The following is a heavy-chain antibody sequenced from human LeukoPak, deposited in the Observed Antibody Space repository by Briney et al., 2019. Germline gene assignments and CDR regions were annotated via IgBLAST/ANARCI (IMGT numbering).Heavy chain of an antibody. CDR1: GFTASSNY. CDR3: ARAYSGYSSSHFDY. V-gene: IGHV3-53*05. J-gene: IGHJ4*02. Sequence: GGSLRLSCAASGFTASSNYMSWVRQAPGKGLEWVSVIYSGGSTYYADSVKGRFTISRDNSKNTLYLQMNSLRAEDTAVYYCARAYSGYSSSHFDYWGQGTLVTVSS. D-gene: IGHD6-13*01. CDR2: IYSGGST.